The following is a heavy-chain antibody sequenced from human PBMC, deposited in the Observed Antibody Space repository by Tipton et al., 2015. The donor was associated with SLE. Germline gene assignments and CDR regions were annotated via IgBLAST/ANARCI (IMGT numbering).Heavy chain of an antibody. CDR3: ARSLLITETTVAFDI. J-gene: IGHJ3*02. V-gene: IGHV3-30*04. CDR1: AFSFSDHA. D-gene: IGHD1-20*01. Sequence: SLRLSCTASAFSFSDHAIHWVRQVPGKGLEWVAVTSSDESKKYYADSVKGRFTISRDNSKNTLFLQMNSVTAEDTAVYYCARSLLITETTVAFDIWGQGTMVTVSS. CDR2: TSSDESKK.